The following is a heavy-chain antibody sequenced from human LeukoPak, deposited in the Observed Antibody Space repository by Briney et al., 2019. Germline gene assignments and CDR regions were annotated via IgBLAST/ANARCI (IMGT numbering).Heavy chain of an antibody. CDR2: INRSGST. CDR1: GGSFSGYY. CDR3: ARGPYYYDSSGQIDY. D-gene: IGHD3-22*01. J-gene: IGHJ4*02. V-gene: IGHV4-34*01. Sequence: SETLSLTCAVYGGSFSGYYWSWIRQPPGKGLEWIGEINRSGSTNYNPSLKSRVTISVDTSKNQFSLKLSSVTAADTAVYYCARGPYYYDSSGQIDYWGQGTLVTVSS.